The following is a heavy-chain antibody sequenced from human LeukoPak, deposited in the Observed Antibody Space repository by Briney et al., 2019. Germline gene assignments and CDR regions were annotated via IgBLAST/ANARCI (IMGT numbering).Heavy chain of an antibody. V-gene: IGHV3-30*02. CDR2: IRYDGSNK. D-gene: IGHD5-12*01. CDR1: GFTFSSYG. CDR3: AKDGTSGYDFFGYYYYYYMDV. J-gene: IGHJ6*03. Sequence: PGGSLRLSCAASGFTFSSYGMHWVRQAPGKGLEWVAFIRYDGSNKYYADSVKGRFTISRDNSKNTLYLQMSSLRAEDTAVYYCAKDGTSGYDFFGYYYYYYMDVWGKGTTVTISS.